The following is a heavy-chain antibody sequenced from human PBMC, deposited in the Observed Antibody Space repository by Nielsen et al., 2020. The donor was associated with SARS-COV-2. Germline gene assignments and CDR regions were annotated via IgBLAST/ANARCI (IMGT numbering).Heavy chain of an antibody. CDR3: ASNARV. CDR2: ISSSSSYI. J-gene: IGHJ4*02. CDR1: GFTFSSYS. Sequence: GESPKISCAASGFTFSSYSMNWVRQAPVKGLEWVSSISSSSSYIYYADSVKGRFTISRDNAKNSLYLQMNSLRAEDTAVYYCASNARVWGQGTLVTVSS. V-gene: IGHV3-21*01.